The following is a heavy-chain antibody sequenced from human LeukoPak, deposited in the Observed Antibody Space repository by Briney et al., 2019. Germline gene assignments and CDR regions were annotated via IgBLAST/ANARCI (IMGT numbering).Heavy chain of an antibody. V-gene: IGHV3-15*01. CDR1: GFTFSNAW. CDR2: IKSKTDGGTT. D-gene: IGHD5-18*01. Sequence: GGSLRLSCAASGFTFSNAWMSWVRQAPGKGLEWVGLIKSKTDGGTTEYAAPVKGRFTISRDDSKNTLYLQMNSLGTEDTAVYYCATESKYTYGYGYYHYYMDVWGKGTTVTVSS. J-gene: IGHJ6*03. CDR3: ATESKYTYGYGYYHYYMDV.